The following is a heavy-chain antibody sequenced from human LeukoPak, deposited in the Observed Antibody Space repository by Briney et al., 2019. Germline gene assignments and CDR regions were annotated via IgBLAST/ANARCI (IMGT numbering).Heavy chain of an antibody. CDR3: AREDYDILTGYRRPGA. D-gene: IGHD3-9*01. CDR1: GGSISSSGYY. V-gene: IGHV4-39*02. CDR2: IYYSGTT. Sequence: SETLSLTCNVSGGSISSSGYYWGWIRQPPGKGLEWIGTIYYSGTTDYNPSLKSRVTMSVDTSRNQFSLNLSSVTAADTAVYYCAREDYDILTGYRRPGAWGQGTMVTVSS. J-gene: IGHJ3*01.